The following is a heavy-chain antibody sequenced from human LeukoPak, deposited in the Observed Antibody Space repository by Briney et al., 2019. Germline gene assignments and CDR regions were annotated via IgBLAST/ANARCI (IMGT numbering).Heavy chain of an antibody. D-gene: IGHD6-13*01. CDR2: ISSSSSYI. Sequence: NPGGSLRLSCAASGFTFSSYSMNWVRQAPGKGLEWVSSISSSSSYIYYADSVKGRFTISRDNAKNSLYLQMNSLRAEDTAVYYCARDIQQLVEVGDAFDIWGQGTMVTVSS. V-gene: IGHV3-21*01. CDR1: GFTFSSYS. J-gene: IGHJ3*02. CDR3: ARDIQQLVEVGDAFDI.